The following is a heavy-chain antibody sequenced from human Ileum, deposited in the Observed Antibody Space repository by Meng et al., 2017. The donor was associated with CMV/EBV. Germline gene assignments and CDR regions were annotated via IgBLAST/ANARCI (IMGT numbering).Heavy chain of an antibody. CDR3: ARGPGASTREGFDY. V-gene: IGHV4-4*07. Sequence: QLPASRPRLAKPSETLSPPCPVAGASFNYYYWSWLRPSAVRGLEWIGRIDTRYTYNYHPSLDRRVTMSLDTSKNQFSLNLRSVTAANTATYHFARGPGASTREGFDYWGRGTLVTVSS. D-gene: IGHD1-26*01. J-gene: IGHJ4*02. CDR1: GASFNYYY. CDR2: IDTRYTY.